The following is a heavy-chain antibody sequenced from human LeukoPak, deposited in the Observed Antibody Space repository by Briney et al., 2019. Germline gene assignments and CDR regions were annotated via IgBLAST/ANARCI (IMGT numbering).Heavy chain of an antibody. J-gene: IGHJ4*02. CDR3: AKASQWTSDY. CDR2: ISSSGGTT. Sequence: GGFLRLSCAASGFTFSSYAMSWVRQAPGRGLEWVSVISSSGGTTFYTDSVKGRFTISRDNSKNTLYLQMNSLRAEDTAVYYCAKASQWTSDYWGQGTLVTVSS. D-gene: IGHD6-19*01. V-gene: IGHV3-23*01. CDR1: GFTFSSYA.